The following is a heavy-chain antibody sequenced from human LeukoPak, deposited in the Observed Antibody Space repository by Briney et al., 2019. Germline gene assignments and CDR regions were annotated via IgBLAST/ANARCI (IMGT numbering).Heavy chain of an antibody. V-gene: IGHV3-74*01. CDR3: ISEVGKGSH. CDR2: IKSDGSNI. CDR1: GFTFSSYW. J-gene: IGHJ4*02. D-gene: IGHD1-26*01. Sequence: GGSLRLPCAASGFTFSSYWMHWVRQAPGKGLVWVSNIKSDGSNINYADSVKGRFTISRDNAKNTLYLQMNSLRAEDAAVYYCISEVGKGSHWGQGTLVTVSS.